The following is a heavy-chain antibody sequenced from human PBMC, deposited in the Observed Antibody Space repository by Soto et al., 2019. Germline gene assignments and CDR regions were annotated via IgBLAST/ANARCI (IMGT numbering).Heavy chain of an antibody. CDR3: ARVPMEQGVHYYMDV. D-gene: IGHD1-1*01. Sequence: ASVKVSCKASGYTFTSYGISWVRQAPGQGLEWMGWISAYNGNTNYAQKLQGRVTMTTDTSTSTAYMELRSLRSDDTAVYYCARVPMEQGVHYYMDVWGKGTTVTVSS. J-gene: IGHJ6*03. V-gene: IGHV1-18*01. CDR1: GYTFTSYG. CDR2: ISAYNGNT.